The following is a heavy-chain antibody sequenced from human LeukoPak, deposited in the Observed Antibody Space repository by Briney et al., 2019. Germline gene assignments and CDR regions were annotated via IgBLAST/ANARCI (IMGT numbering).Heavy chain of an antibody. CDR2: IYHSGST. V-gene: IGHV4-30-2*01. Sequence: SQTLSLTCTVSGGSISSGGYYWSWIRQPPGKGLEWIGYIYHSGSTYYNPSLKSRVTISVDRSKNQFSLKLSSVTAADTAVYYCARGPAAIHHWFDPWGQGTLVTVSS. CDR1: GGSISSGGYY. CDR3: ARGPAAIHHWFDP. D-gene: IGHD2-2*02. J-gene: IGHJ5*02.